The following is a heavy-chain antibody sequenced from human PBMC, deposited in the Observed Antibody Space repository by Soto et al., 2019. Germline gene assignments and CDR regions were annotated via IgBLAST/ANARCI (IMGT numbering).Heavy chain of an antibody. Sequence: ASVKVSCKASGYTFTSYGISWVRQAPGQGLEWMGWISAYNGNTNYAQKLQGRVTMTTDTSTSTAYMELRSLRSDDTAVYYCARDGSIAAASGHDPVNFDYWGQGTLVTVSS. CDR3: ARDGSIAAASGHDPVNFDY. V-gene: IGHV1-18*01. CDR2: ISAYNGNT. J-gene: IGHJ4*02. CDR1: GYTFTSYG. D-gene: IGHD6-13*01.